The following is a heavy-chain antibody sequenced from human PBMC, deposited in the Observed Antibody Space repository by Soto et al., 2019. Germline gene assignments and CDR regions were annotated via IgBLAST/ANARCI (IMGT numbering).Heavy chain of an antibody. D-gene: IGHD6-13*01. CDR3: ARDRSSSWYGRGYHYYGMDV. Sequence: GGSLRLSCAASGFTSSDYYMSWIRQAPGKGLEYISYISSSGNTIYNADSVRGRFTISRDNAKNSLYLQMNSLRVEDTAVYYCARDRSSSWYGRGYHYYGMDVWGQGTTVTVSS. J-gene: IGHJ6*02. V-gene: IGHV3-11*01. CDR1: GFTSSDYY. CDR2: ISSSGNTI.